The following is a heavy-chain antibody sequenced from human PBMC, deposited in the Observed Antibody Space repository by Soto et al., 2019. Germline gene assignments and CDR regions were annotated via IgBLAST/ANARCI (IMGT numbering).Heavy chain of an antibody. Sequence: SETLSLTCVVSGGSVSSSNWWIWVSQPPGKGLEWIGEIYHSGRTNYNMSLKSRVTMSVDKSENQFSLILSSVTAADTAVYYCARANGYNDYYFDSWGQGALVTVSS. CDR3: ARANGYNDYYFDS. CDR2: IYHSGRT. J-gene: IGHJ4*02. CDR1: GGSVSSSNW. V-gene: IGHV4-4*02. D-gene: IGHD5-12*01.